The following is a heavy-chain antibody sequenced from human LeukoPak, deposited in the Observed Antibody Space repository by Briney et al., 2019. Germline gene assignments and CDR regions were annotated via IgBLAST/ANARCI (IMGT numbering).Heavy chain of an antibody. CDR1: GFTFSSYS. CDR2: ISSSSSYI. V-gene: IGHV3-21*01. Sequence: PGGSLRLSCAASGFTFSSYSMNWVRQAPGKGLEWVSSISSSSSYIYYADSVKGRFTISRDNAKNSLYLQMNSLRAEDTAVYYCASCTMVRGVINYWGQGTLVTVSS. D-gene: IGHD3-10*01. CDR3: ASCTMVRGVINY. J-gene: IGHJ4*02.